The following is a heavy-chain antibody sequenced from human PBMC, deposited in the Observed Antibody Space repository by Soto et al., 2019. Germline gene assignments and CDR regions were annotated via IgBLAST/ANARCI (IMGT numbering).Heavy chain of an antibody. V-gene: IGHV4-34*01. D-gene: IGHD5-18*01. J-gene: IGHJ4*02. CDR1: GGSFSGYY. Sequence: SETLSLTCAVYGGSFSGYYWSWIRQPPGKGLEWIGGINHSGSTNYNPSLKSRVTISVDTSKNQFSLKLSSVIAADTAVYYCARATPLDVDTAMVNFDYWGQGTLVTVSS. CDR3: ARATPLDVDTAMVNFDY. CDR2: INHSGST.